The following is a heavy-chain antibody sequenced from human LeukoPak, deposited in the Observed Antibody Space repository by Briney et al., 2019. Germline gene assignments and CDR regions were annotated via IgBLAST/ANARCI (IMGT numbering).Heavy chain of an antibody. CDR3: VRTSSTWYGDY. J-gene: IGHJ4*02. Sequence: PGESLKISCKGSGYSFTSYWIGWVRQMPGKGLEWMGIVYPGESHIRYSPSFQGQVTISADKSISTAYLQWNSLRASDTAMYYCVRTSSTWYGDYWGQGTLVTVSS. CDR1: GYSFTSYW. D-gene: IGHD6-13*01. V-gene: IGHV5-51*01. CDR2: VYPGESHI.